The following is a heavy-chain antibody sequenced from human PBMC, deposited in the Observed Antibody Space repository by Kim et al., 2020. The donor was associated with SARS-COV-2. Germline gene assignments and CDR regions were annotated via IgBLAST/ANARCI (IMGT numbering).Heavy chain of an antibody. Sequence: GGSLRLSCEASGFTFSSYWMNWVRQGPGKGLVWVSRIKSDGSDTHYADSVKGRFTISRDNAKHPLHLQLNSLGVEDTAIYYCARGSFQQGFDPWGQGTLVTVPS. V-gene: IGHV3-74*01. CDR2: IKSDGSDT. CDR1: GFTFSSYW. CDR3: ARGSFQQGFDP. J-gene: IGHJ5*02. D-gene: IGHD6-13*01.